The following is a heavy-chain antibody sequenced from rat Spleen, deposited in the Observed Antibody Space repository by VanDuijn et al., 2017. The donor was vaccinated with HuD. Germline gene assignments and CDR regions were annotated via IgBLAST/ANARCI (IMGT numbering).Heavy chain of an antibody. CDR3: ARAYYDGSYYDY. D-gene: IGHD1-12*02. CDR1: AYSITSSYR. V-gene: IGHV3-3*01. CDR2: INSAGST. Sequence: EVQLQESGPGLVKPSQSLSLTCSVTAYSITSSYRWNLIRKFPGNKLEWMGYINSAGSTNYNPSLKSRISITRDTSKNQFFLQVNSVTTEDTATYYCARAYYDGSYYDYWGQGVMVTVSS. J-gene: IGHJ2*01.